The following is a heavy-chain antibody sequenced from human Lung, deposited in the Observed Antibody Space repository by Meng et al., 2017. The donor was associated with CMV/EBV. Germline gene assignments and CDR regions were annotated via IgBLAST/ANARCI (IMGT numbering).Heavy chain of an antibody. V-gene: IGHV4-31*02. CDR2: IYYNGNT. J-gene: IGHJ6*02. D-gene: IGHD3-16*01. Sequence: IGSGGFYWNWIRQFPEKGLEWIGYIYYNGNTYYNPSLKSRVSISGDTSKTRFSLTLSSVTAADTAIYYCARDHGDYIWGSYHSGLDVWGQGTTVTVSS. CDR1: IGSGGFY. CDR3: ARDHGDYIWGSYHSGLDV.